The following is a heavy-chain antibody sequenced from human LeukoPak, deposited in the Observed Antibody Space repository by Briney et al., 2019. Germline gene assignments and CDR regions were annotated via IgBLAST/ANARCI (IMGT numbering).Heavy chain of an antibody. CDR3: ARQEPLAGAYYFDY. CDR2: IYYSGST. Sequence: PSETLSLTCTVSGGSISSSSYYWGWIRQPPGKGLEWIGSIYYSGSTYYNLSLKSRVTISVDTSKNQFSLKLSSVTAADTAVYYCARQEPLAGAYYFDYWGQGTLVTVSS. D-gene: IGHD6-19*01. J-gene: IGHJ4*02. CDR1: GGSISSSSYY. V-gene: IGHV4-39*01.